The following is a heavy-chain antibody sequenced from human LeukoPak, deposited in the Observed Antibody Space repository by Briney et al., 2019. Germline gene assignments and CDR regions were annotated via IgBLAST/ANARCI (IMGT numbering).Heavy chain of an antibody. J-gene: IGHJ4*02. V-gene: IGHV3-7*03. D-gene: IGHD3-3*01. CDR3: TRVFGGYDVSDS. Sequence: GGSLRLSCAASGFTFSSFWMSWVRQAPGKGLEWVANIKKDGSQKYYVDSVEGRFTISRDNAKDSLYLQMDSLRLDDTAVYYCTRVFGGYDVSDSWGQGTRVTVSS. CDR2: IKKDGSQK. CDR1: GFTFSSFW.